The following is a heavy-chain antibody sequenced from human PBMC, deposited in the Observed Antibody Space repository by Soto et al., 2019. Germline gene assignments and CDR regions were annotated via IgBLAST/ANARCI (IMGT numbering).Heavy chain of an antibody. V-gene: IGHV4-59*01. CDR2: IYSSGST. Sequence: QVQLQESGPRLVKPSETLSLTCTVSGGSITGFHWHWIRQPPGKGLQWIGYIYSSGSTMYNPSLKSRVTMSVDTSQNQFSLKLNSVTAADTAVYYCARDLGGYYWFDPWGQGTLVTVSS. CDR3: ARDLGGYYWFDP. J-gene: IGHJ5*02. D-gene: IGHD5-12*01. CDR1: GGSITGFH.